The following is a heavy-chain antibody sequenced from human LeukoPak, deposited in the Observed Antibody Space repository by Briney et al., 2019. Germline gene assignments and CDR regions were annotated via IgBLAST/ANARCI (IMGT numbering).Heavy chain of an antibody. Sequence: RGESLKISCKGSGYSFTNYWIDWVRQMPGKGLEWMGIIYPGDSDTRYSPSFQGQVTMSADKSISTAYLQWSSLKASDTAMYYCARAQRFGENALDIWGQGTMVTVSS. V-gene: IGHV5-51*01. CDR1: GYSFTNYW. D-gene: IGHD3-10*01. J-gene: IGHJ3*02. CDR3: ARAQRFGENALDI. CDR2: IYPGDSDT.